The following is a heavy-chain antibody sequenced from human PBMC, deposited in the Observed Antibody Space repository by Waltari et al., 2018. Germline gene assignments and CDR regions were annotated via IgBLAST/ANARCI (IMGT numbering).Heavy chain of an antibody. J-gene: IGHJ6*03. CDR1: GGSISISSYY. CDR2: IYYSGRT. Sequence: HLQESGPGLAKPSETLSLTYTVSGGSISISSYYWGWVRQHPGKGLEWIGAIYYSGRTWYRPSLESRLIISVDTSKNQFSLKLSSVTAADRGLYYCARLRPPGGGTIGQTPRLYMDVWGKGTTVTVSS. CDR3: ARLRPPGGGTIGQTPRLYMDV. V-gene: IGHV4-39*01. D-gene: IGHD5-12*01.